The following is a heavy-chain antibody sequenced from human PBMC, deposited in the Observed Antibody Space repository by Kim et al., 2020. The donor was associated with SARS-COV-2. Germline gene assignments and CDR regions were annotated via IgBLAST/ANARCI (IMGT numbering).Heavy chain of an antibody. Sequence: SETLSLTCTVSGGSISSYYWSWIRQPPGKGLEWIGYIYYSRSTNYNPSLKSRVTISVDTSKNQFSLKLSSVTAADTAVYYCARSKRGYCSGGSCYPSTCFDYWGQGTLVTVSS. CDR3: ARSKRGYCSGGSCYPSTCFDY. D-gene: IGHD2-15*01. V-gene: IGHV4-59*13. J-gene: IGHJ4*02. CDR1: GGSISSYY. CDR2: IYYSRST.